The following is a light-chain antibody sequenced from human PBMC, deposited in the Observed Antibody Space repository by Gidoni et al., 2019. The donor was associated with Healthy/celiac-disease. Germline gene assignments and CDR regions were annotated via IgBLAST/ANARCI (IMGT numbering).Light chain of an antibody. CDR2: QDS. Sequence: SYDLTQPPSVSVSPGQTASITCSGDKLGDKYACWYPQKPGQSPVLVIYQDSKRPSGIPERFSGSNSGNTATLTISGTQAMDEADYYCQAWDSSTAVFGGGTKLTVL. V-gene: IGLV3-1*01. J-gene: IGLJ2*01. CDR1: KLGDKY. CDR3: QAWDSSTAV.